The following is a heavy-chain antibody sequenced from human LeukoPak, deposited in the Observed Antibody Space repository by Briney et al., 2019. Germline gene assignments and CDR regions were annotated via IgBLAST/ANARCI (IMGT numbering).Heavy chain of an antibody. D-gene: IGHD6-6*01. J-gene: IGHJ4*02. CDR2: ISWNSGSI. CDR3: AKDKHPRQLQHFDY. CDR1: GFTFDDYA. Sequence: GGSLRLSCAASGFTFDDYAMHWVRQAPGKGLEWVSGISWNSGSIGYADSVKGRFTISRDNSKNTLYLQMNSLRAEDTAVYYCAKDKHPRQLQHFDYWGQGTLVTVSS. V-gene: IGHV3-9*01.